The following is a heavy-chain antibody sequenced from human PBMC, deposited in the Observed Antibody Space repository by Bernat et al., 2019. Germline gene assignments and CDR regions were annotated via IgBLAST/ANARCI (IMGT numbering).Heavy chain of an antibody. D-gene: IGHD4-17*01. CDR3: AKDRNYGDYGLAGSIDY. CDR2: IPYDGNNK. Sequence: QVQLVESGGGVVQPGRSLRLSCAASGFTFSSYGMHWVRQAPGKGLEWVAVIPYDGNNKCYADSVKGRFTISRDNSKNTLYLQMNSLRAEDTAVYYCAKDRNYGDYGLAGSIDYWGQGTLVTVSS. CDR1: GFTFSSYG. V-gene: IGHV3-30*18. J-gene: IGHJ4*02.